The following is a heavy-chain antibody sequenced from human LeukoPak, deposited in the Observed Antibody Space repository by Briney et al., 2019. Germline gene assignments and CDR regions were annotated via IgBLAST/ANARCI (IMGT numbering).Heavy chain of an antibody. CDR2: ISYDGSNK. CDR3: ARERVSSAYYYYGMDV. D-gene: IGHD3-10*01. CDR1: GFTFSSYA. J-gene: IGHJ6*02. Sequence: GSLRPSFAASGFTFSSYAMHLVRQAPGKGLGGGAVISYDGSNKYYADSVKGRFTISRDNSKNTLYLQMNSLRAEDTAVYYCARERVSSAYYYYGMDVWGQGTTVTVSS. V-gene: IGHV3-30-3*01.